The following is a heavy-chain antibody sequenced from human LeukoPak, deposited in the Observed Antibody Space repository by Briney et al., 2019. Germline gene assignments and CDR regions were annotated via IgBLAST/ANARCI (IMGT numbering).Heavy chain of an antibody. J-gene: IGHJ6*02. D-gene: IGHD3-22*01. CDR2: IWYDGSNK. CDR3: AISPRYYYDSSGYSSGGYYYYGMDV. V-gene: IGHV3-33*08. Sequence: GGSLRLSCAASGFTVSSNYMSWVRQAPGKGLEWVAVIWYDGSNKYYADSVKGRFTISSDNSKNTLYLQMNSLRAEDTAVYYCAISPRYYYDSSGYSSGGYYYYGMDVWGQGTTVTVSS. CDR1: GFTVSSNY.